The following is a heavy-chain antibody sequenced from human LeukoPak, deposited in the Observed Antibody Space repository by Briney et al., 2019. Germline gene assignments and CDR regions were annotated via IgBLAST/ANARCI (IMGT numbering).Heavy chain of an antibody. D-gene: IGHD2/OR15-2a*01. CDR3: ARDSPSTFDY. Sequence: GGSLRLSCVASGFTISSYWMSWVRQAPGKGLEWVANIKQDGSEKYYVDSVKGRFTISRDSAKNSLYLQMNSLRAEDTAVYYCARDSPSTFDYWGQGTLVTVSS. V-gene: IGHV3-7*01. J-gene: IGHJ4*02. CDR2: IKQDGSEK. CDR1: GFTISSYW.